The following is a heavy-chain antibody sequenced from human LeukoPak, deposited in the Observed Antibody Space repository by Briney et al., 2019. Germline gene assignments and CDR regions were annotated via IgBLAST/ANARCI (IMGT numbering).Heavy chain of an antibody. CDR1: GYTFTGYY. CDR2: INPNDGGT. Sequence: ASVKVSCKASGYTFTGYYLHWVRQAPGHGLEWMGRINPNDGGTSYAQRFQGRVTLTRDTSISTAYMDLNRLTSDDTAVYYCARDGFSSNWCDYWGQGTLVTVSS. J-gene: IGHJ4*02. CDR3: ARDGFSSNWCDY. V-gene: IGHV1-2*06. D-gene: IGHD6-19*01.